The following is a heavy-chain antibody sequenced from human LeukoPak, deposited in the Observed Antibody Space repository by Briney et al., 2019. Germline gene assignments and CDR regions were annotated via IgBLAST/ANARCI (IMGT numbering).Heavy chain of an antibody. D-gene: IGHD6-13*01. CDR2: ISPSGGIT. J-gene: IGHJ4*02. CDR3: ARETTSWYRTGGFDY. V-gene: IGHV3-23*01. CDR1: GFTFSSHG. Sequence: PGGALRLSCAASGFTFSSHGMNWVRQAPGKGLEWVSGISPSGGITYYTDSVRGRFTISRDNAKNSLYLQMNSLRAEDTAVYYCARETTSWYRTGGFDYWGQGTLVTVSS.